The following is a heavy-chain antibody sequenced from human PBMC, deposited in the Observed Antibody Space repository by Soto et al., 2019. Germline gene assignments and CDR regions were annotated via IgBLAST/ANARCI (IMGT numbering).Heavy chain of an antibody. CDR2: INPNSGGT. CDR3: ARDFCTNGVCYTYAFDI. D-gene: IGHD2-8*01. Sequence: ASVKVSCKASGYTFTGYYMHWVRQAPGQGLEWMGWINPNSGGTNYAQKFQGWVTMTRDTSISTAYMELSRLRSDDTAVYYCARDFCTNGVCYTYAFDIWGQGTMVTVSS. V-gene: IGHV1-2*04. CDR1: GYTFTGYY. J-gene: IGHJ3*02.